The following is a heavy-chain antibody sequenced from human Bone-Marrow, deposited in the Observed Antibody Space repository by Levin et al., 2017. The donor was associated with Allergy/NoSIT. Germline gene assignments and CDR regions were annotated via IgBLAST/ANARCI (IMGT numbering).Heavy chain of an antibody. V-gene: IGHV3-74*01. CDR1: GFTFSDDW. Sequence: GESLKISCEASGFTFSDDWMHWVRQAPGKGLVWLSRINNDGTSRSYADSVEGRFTISRDNAKNTLYLQMNGLTAEDTAVYYCVRDDTNCIGKGCYWNGYYGMDLWGQGTTVTVSS. CDR2: INNDGTSR. CDR3: VRDDTNCIGKGCYWNGYYGMDL. J-gene: IGHJ6*02. D-gene: IGHD2-15*01.